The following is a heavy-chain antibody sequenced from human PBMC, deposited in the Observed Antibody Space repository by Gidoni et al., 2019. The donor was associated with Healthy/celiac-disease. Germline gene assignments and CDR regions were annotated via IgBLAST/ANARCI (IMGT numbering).Heavy chain of an antibody. CDR3: AKDMWRVGFGEIGYYYGMDV. V-gene: IGHV3-9*01. J-gene: IGHJ6*02. CDR2: ISWNSGSI. CDR1: GFTFDDYA. D-gene: IGHD3-10*01. Sequence: EVQLVESGGGLVQPGRSLRLSCAASGFTFDDYAMHWVRQAPGKGLEWVSGISWNSGSIGYADSVKGRFTISRDNAKNSLYLQMNSLRAEDTALYYCAKDMWRVGFGEIGYYYGMDVWGQGTTVTVSS.